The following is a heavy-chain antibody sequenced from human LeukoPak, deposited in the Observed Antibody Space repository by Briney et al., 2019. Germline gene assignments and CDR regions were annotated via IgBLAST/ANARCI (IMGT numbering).Heavy chain of an antibody. Sequence: SETLSLTCTVSGGSISSYYWSWIRQPAGKGLEWIGRIYTSGSTYYNPSLKSRVSMSVDTSKNQFSLKLSSVTAADTAVYYCVRDDYDSSTYYGAFWFDPWGQGILVTVAS. J-gene: IGHJ5*02. CDR3: VRDDYDSSTYYGAFWFDP. CDR1: GGSISSYY. CDR2: IYTSGST. D-gene: IGHD3-22*01. V-gene: IGHV4-4*07.